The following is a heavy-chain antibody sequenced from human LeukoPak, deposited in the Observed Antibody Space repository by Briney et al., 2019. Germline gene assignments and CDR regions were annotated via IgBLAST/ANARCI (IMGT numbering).Heavy chain of an antibody. CDR3: ARDNYDSSGYYFD. V-gene: IGHV3-48*04. D-gene: IGHD3-22*01. CDR1: GFTVSSNY. CDR2: ISSSGSTT. Sequence: GGSLRLSCAVSGFTVSSNYMNWVRQAPGKGLEWVSYISSSGSTTHYAASVKGRFTISRDNAKKSLYLQMNSLRAEDTAVYYCARDNYDSSGYYFDWGQGTLVTVSS. J-gene: IGHJ4*02.